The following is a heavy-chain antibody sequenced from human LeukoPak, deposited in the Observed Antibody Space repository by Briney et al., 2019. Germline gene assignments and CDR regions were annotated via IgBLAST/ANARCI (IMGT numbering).Heavy chain of an antibody. CDR1: GFTFSSYS. D-gene: IGHD3-16*01. CDR2: ISSSSSYI. J-gene: IGHJ4*02. CDR3: ARSKRGVITSGGVFDY. Sequence: GGSLRLSCAASGFTFSSYSMNWVRQAPGKGLEWVSSISSSSSYIYYADSVKGRFTISRDNAKNSLYLQMNSLRAEDTAVYYCARSKRGVITSGGVFDYWGQGTLVTVSS. V-gene: IGHV3-21*01.